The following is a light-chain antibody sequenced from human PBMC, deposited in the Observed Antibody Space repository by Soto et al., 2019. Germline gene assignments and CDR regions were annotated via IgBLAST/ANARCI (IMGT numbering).Light chain of an antibody. CDR2: YTS. CDR3: HQRQSWPRT. CDR1: QYVGTR. V-gene: IGKV3-11*01. Sequence: EIVLTQSPATLSSSPGETATFSCRASQYVGTRLAWYQHKPGQAPRLLIYYTSNRATGIPARFSGSGSGTDFTLTISSLAPEDFAIYYCHQRQSWPRTFGQGTKVEIK. J-gene: IGKJ1*01.